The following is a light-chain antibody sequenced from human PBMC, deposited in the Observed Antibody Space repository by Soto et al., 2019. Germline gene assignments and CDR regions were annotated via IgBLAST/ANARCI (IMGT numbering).Light chain of an antibody. CDR1: QSVSNS. CDR3: QKYNRWPFT. J-gene: IGKJ1*01. CDR2: ATS. Sequence: ETLLTQSPATLSVSPGAPAPLSCRASQSVSNSLAWYRQSPGQPPSLLIYATSTRATGVPARFTGSGSGTDFTLTISGLLPEDFAVYYCQKYNRWPFTFGQGTKVDIK. V-gene: IGKV3-15*01.